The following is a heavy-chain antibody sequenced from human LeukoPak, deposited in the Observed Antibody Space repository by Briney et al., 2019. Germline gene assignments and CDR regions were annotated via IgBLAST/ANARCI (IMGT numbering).Heavy chain of an antibody. CDR1: GFTFSSYS. Sequence: GGSLRLSCAASGFTFSSYSMNWVRQAPGKGLEWVSYISSSSSTIYYADSVKGRFTISRDNARNSLYLQMNSLRAEDTAVYYCARVSSGIWWNFDYWGQGTLVTVSS. CDR2: ISSSSSTI. J-gene: IGHJ4*02. V-gene: IGHV3-48*01. D-gene: IGHD3-10*01. CDR3: ARVSSGIWWNFDY.